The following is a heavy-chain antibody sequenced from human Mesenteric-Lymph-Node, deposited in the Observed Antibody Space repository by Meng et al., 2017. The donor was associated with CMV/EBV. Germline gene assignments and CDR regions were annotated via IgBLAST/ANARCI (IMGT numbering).Heavy chain of an antibody. Sequence: SGFTFSSYDMHWVRQPPGKGLEWVAVISYDGSNKYYADSVKGRFTISRDNSKNTLYLQMNSLRAEDTAVYYCARGYCSGGSCYRLDYWGQGTLVTVSS. CDR3: ARGYCSGGSCYRLDY. D-gene: IGHD2-15*01. J-gene: IGHJ4*02. CDR2: ISYDGSNK. CDR1: GFTFSSYD. V-gene: IGHV3-30*04.